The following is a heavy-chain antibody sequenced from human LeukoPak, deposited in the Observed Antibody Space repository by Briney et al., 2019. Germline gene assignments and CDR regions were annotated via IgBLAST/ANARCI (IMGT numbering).Heavy chain of an antibody. CDR1: GGSISSYY. V-gene: IGHV4-34*01. J-gene: IGHJ4*02. Sequence: PSETLSLTCTVSGGSISSYYWSWIRQPPGKGLEWIGEINHSGGTNYNPSLKSRVTISVDTSKNQFSLKLSSVTAADTAVYYCARGLGRGDYWGQGTLVTVSS. CDR2: INHSGGT. CDR3: ARGLGRGDY.